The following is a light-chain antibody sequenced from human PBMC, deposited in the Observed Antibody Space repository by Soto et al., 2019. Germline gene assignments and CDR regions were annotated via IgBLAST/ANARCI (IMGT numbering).Light chain of an antibody. J-gene: IGLJ3*02. Sequence: QSVLTQPPSASGTPGQRVTISCSGSSFNIGSNYVYWYQQLPGTAPKLLIYSNNQRPSGVPDRFSGSKSGTSASLAISGLRSEDEADYYCAAWDDSLSGQVFGGGTKLTVL. CDR1: SFNIGSNY. V-gene: IGLV1-47*02. CDR3: AAWDDSLSGQV. CDR2: SNN.